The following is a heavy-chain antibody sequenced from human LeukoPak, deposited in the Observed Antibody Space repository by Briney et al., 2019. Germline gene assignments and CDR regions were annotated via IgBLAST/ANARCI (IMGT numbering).Heavy chain of an antibody. CDR1: GFTFSSYW. Sequence: GGSLRLSCAASGFTFSSYWMHWVRQAPGKGLVWVSRINSDGGSTSYADSVKGRFTISRDNAKNTLYLQMNSLRHEDTALYYCAKDVGDGYIVAYYYYYTMDVWGQGTTVTVSS. V-gene: IGHV3-74*01. J-gene: IGHJ6*02. CDR3: AKDVGDGYIVAYYYYYTMDV. D-gene: IGHD5-24*01. CDR2: INSDGGST.